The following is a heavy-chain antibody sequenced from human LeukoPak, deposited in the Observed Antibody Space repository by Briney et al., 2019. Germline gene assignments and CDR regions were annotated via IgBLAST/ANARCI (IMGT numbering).Heavy chain of an antibody. J-gene: IGHJ4*02. CDR3: ASGIFYASVQTWSPV. Sequence: GGSLRLSCAASGFNFNIYSMNWVRQAPGRGLEWVSSISFGSTYISYADSVKGRFTISRDDAKKSLYLQMNGLRAEDTAFYYCASGIFYASVQTWSPVWGRGTLVTVSS. V-gene: IGHV3-21*01. D-gene: IGHD3-16*01. CDR2: ISFGSTYI. CDR1: GFNFNIYS.